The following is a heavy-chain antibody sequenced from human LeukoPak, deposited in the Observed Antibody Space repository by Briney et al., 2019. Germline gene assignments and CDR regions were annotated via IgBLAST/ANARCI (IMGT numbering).Heavy chain of an antibody. CDR3: ARDHCSANSCYEDYYNGLDV. CDR2: INPKSGGT. V-gene: IGHV1-2*02. J-gene: IGHJ6*02. Sequence: ASVKVSCKASGYTFTAYYLQWVRLAPGQGLEWMGWINPKSGGTEYAQRFQGRVPMTRDTSISTAYMELSRLRSDDTAVYYCARDHCSANSCYEDYYNGLDVWGQGTTVTVSS. D-gene: IGHD2-2*01. CDR1: GYTFTAYY.